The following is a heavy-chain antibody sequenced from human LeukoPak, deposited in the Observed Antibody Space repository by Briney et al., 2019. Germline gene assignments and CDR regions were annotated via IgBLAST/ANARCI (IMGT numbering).Heavy chain of an antibody. Sequence: GGSLRLSCAASGFTVISNYMSWVRQAPGKGLEWVSYISSSSSTIYYADSVKGRFTISRDNAKNSLYLQMNSLRAEDTAVYYCARDPPLGYCSSTGCHGESYWGQGTLVTGSS. CDR3: ARDPPLGYCSSTGCHGESY. CDR2: ISSSSSTI. CDR1: GFTVISNY. J-gene: IGHJ4*02. D-gene: IGHD2-2*01. V-gene: IGHV3-48*04.